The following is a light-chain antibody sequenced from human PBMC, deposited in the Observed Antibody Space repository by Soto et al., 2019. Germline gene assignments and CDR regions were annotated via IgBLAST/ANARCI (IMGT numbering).Light chain of an antibody. CDR1: QSVSSY. CDR2: DAS. Sequence: EIVLTQSAATVSLSPGERATLACGASQSVSSYLAWYQQKPGQAPRLLIYDASNRATGIPARFSGSGSGTDFTLTISSLEPEDFAVYYCQQRSSWPITFGQGTRLEIK. CDR3: QQRSSWPIT. J-gene: IGKJ5*01. V-gene: IGKV3-11*01.